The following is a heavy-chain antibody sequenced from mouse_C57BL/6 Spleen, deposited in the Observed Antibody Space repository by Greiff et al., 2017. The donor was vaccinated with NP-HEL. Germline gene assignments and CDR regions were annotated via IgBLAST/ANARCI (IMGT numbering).Heavy chain of an antibody. D-gene: IGHD1-1*01. V-gene: IGHV14-4*01. J-gene: IGHJ2*01. Sequence: EVQLQQSGAELVRPGASVKLSCTASGFNIKDDYMHWVKQRPEQGLEWIGWIDPENGDTEYASKFQGKATITADTSSNQSYLQLSSLTSEDTAVYYCTSYDYGSSYGYWGQGTTLTVSA. CDR3: TSYDYGSSYGY. CDR2: IDPENGDT. CDR1: GFNIKDDY.